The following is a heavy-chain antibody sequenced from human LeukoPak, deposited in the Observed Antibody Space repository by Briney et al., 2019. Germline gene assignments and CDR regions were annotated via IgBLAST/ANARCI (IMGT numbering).Heavy chain of an antibody. CDR2: MKSKTDGGTI. Sequence: PGGSLRLSSAAAGLDFSSAWMSWVRQAPGKGLEWLGRMKSKTDGGTIDYAAPVKGRFTISRDDSDNTVYLQLNSLKTDATAVDYGTRNSYGSYYFDYSGQGTLVTVSS. V-gene: IGHV3-15*01. CDR1: GLDFSSAW. J-gene: IGHJ4*02. CDR3: TRNSYGSYYFDY. D-gene: IGHD5-18*01.